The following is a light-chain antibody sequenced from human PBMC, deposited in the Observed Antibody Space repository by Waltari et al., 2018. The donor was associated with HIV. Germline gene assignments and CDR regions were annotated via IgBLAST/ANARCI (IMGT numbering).Light chain of an antibody. CDR1: QTISSY. J-gene: IGKJ1*01. CDR2: AAS. Sequence: MTQSPSSLSASVGDRVTIACRASQTISSYLNWYQQKPGKAPELLIYAASSLQSGVPSRFSGSGSGTDFTLTISSLQPEDFATYYCQQSYSTPRTFGQGTKVATK. CDR3: QQSYSTPRT. V-gene: IGKV1-39*01.